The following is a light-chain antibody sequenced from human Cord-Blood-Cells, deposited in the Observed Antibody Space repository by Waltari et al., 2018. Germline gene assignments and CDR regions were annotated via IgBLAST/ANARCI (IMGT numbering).Light chain of an antibody. CDR2: DVS. J-gene: IGLJ2*01. Sequence: QSALTQPASVSGSPGQSITISCTGTSSEVGGYKYVSWYQQHPGKAPKLMIYDVSNRPSGVSTRFSGSKSGNTASLTISGLQAEDEADYYCSSYTSSSTPVVFGGGTKLTVL. V-gene: IGLV2-14*01. CDR1: SSEVGGYKY. CDR3: SSYTSSSTPVV.